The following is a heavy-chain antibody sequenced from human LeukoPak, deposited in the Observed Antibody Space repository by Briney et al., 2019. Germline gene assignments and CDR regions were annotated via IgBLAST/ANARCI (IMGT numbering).Heavy chain of an antibody. CDR1: GGSFSGYY. CDR3: ARQPDYDILTGYLGFDWFDP. Sequence: SETLSFTCAVYGGSFSGYYWSWIRQPPGKGLEWIGEINHSGSTNYNPSLKSRVTISVDTSKNQFSLKLSSVTAADTAVYYCARQPDYDILTGYLGFDWFDPWGQGTLVTVSS. J-gene: IGHJ5*02. CDR2: INHSGST. D-gene: IGHD3-9*01. V-gene: IGHV4-34*01.